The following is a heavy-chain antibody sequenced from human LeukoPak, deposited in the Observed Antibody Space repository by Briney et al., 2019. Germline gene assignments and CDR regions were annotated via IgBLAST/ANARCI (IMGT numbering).Heavy chain of an antibody. V-gene: IGHV5-51*01. CDR3: ARVYYFDSGGYYFDY. CDR1: GYNFASSW. J-gene: IGHJ4*02. CDR2: IYPGDSDT. Sequence: GESLKISCKGSGYNFASSWIGWVRQMPGKGLEWMGIIYPGDSDTRYSPSFQGQVTISADKSISTAYLQWSSLKASDTAMYYCARVYYFDSGGYYFDYWGQGTLVTVSS. D-gene: IGHD3-22*01.